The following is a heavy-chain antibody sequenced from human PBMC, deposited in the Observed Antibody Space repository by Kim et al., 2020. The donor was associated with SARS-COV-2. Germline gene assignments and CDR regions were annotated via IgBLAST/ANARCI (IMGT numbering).Heavy chain of an antibody. D-gene: IGHD3-10*01. J-gene: IGHJ3*01. Sequence: GGSLRLSCAASGFTFSNYAMHWVRQAPGKGLEWVAVISCNGSSNAYADSVKGRFTISRDNAKNTQYLQMNSLRAETTAAYYCARTRSSRRNYAF. V-gene: IGHV3-33*08. CDR2: ISCNGSSN. CDR1: GFTFSNYA. CDR3: ARTRSSRRNYAF.